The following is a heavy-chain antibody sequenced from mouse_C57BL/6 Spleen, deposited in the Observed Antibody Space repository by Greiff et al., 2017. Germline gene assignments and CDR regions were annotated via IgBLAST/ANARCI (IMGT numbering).Heavy chain of an antibody. V-gene: IGHV5-4*03. D-gene: IGHD1-1*01. CDR3: ARAPCSYGNSWGYAMDY. CDR2: ISDGGSYT. CDR1: GFTFSSYA. Sequence: EVKLVESGGGLVKPGGSLKLSCAASGFTFSSYAMSWVRQTPEKRLEWVATISDGGSYTYYPDNVKGRFTIARDNAKNNLYLQMSHLKSEDTAMYACARAPCSYGNSWGYAMDYWGQGTSVTVSS. J-gene: IGHJ4*01.